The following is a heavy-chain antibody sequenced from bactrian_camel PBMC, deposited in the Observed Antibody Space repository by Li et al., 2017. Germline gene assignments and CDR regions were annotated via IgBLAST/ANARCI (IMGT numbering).Heavy chain of an antibody. CDR2: VGGDDSA. V-gene: IGHV3S55*01. CDR3: VADCELRYGHFDFDIGS. J-gene: IGHJ4*01. Sequence: VQLVESGGGSVQAGGSLRLSCTASRYPTSSYCLGWFRQAPGKEREGVASVGGDDSARYLDSVQGRFTIGIDNAQNTLYLQMNNLKPEDTAMYYCVADCELRYGHFDFDIGSRGQGTQVTVS. CDR1: RYPTSSYC. D-gene: IGHD2*01.